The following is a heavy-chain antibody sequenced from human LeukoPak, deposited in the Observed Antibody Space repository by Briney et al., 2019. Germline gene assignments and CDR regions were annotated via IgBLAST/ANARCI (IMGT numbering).Heavy chain of an antibody. Sequence: GGSLRLSCAASGFTFSSHSMNWVRQAPGKGLEWVSSISSSSSYIYYADSVKGRFTISRDNAKNSLYLQMNSLRAEDTAVYYCARFSYYDTTVRPFDAFDIWGQGTMVTVSS. J-gene: IGHJ3*02. CDR1: GFTFSSHS. CDR2: ISSSSSYI. V-gene: IGHV3-21*01. CDR3: ARFSYYDTTVRPFDAFDI. D-gene: IGHD3-22*01.